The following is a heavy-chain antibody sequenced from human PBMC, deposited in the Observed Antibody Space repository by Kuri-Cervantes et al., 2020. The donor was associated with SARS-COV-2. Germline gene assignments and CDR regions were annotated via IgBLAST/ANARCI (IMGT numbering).Heavy chain of an antibody. CDR1: GGSISSGSYY. Sequence: SETLSLTCTVSGGSISSGSYYWSWIRQPAGKGLEWIGRIYTSGSTNYNPSLRSRVTISVDTSKNQFSLKLSSVTAADTAVYYCARFLPFQQQPSPNAFDIWGQGKRV. CDR2: IYTSGST. V-gene: IGHV4-61*02. J-gene: IGHJ3*02. D-gene: IGHD6-13*01. CDR3: ARFLPFQQQPSPNAFDI.